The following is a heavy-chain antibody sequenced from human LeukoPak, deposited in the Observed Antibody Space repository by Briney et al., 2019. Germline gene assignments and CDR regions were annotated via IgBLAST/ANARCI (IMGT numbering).Heavy chain of an antibody. Sequence: SGPTLVNPTQTLTLTCTFSGFSLSTSGMCVGWIRQPPGKALEWLARIDWDDDKYYSTSLKTRLTISKDTSKNQVVLTMTNMDPVDTATYYCARIDSTQNWFDPWGQGTLVTVSS. CDR1: GFSLSTSGMC. CDR3: ARIDSTQNWFDP. J-gene: IGHJ5*02. D-gene: IGHD3-22*01. CDR2: IDWDDDK. V-gene: IGHV2-70*11.